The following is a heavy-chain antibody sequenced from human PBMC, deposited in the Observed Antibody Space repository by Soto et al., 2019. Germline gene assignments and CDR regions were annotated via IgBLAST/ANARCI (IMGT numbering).Heavy chain of an antibody. Sequence: QVQLVQSGAEVKKPGASVKVSCKAYGYTFTNYGISWVRQAPGQGLEWMGWISPNNGNTNYAQKLQGRGTMTTDTSTSTGYMELSSLTSDDTAVYYCTRNGRTNAFDIWGQGTMVTVSS. V-gene: IGHV1-18*01. J-gene: IGHJ3*02. CDR3: TRNGRTNAFDI. CDR2: ISPNNGNT. CDR1: GYTFTNYG. D-gene: IGHD1-7*01.